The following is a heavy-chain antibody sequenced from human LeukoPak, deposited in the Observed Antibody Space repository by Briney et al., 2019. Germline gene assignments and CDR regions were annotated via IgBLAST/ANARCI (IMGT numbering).Heavy chain of an antibody. CDR3: ARVPNRGDKFDP. CDR1: RYTFTGYY. Sequence: GASVKVSCKASRYTFTGYYIHWVRQATGQGLEWMGWMNPTSGNTGYAQKFQGRVTMTRDTSIGTAYMELSSLRSEDSAVYYCARVPNRGDKFDPWGQGTLVTVSS. J-gene: IGHJ5*02. D-gene: IGHD4-17*01. V-gene: IGHV1-8*02. CDR2: MNPTSGNT.